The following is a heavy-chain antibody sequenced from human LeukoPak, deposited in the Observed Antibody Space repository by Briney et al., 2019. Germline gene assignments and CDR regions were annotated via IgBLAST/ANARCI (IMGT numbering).Heavy chain of an antibody. CDR3: AKDGDSTGYYSSYYNHMDV. V-gene: IGHV3-11*04. J-gene: IGHJ6*03. CDR1: GFSFSDYY. Sequence: GGSLRLSCAASGFSFSDYYMSWIRQAPGKGLEWISYISSSGSNIYADSVKGRFTISRDNAKNTVYLQMSSLRAEDTAIYYCAKDGDSTGYYSSYYNHMDVWGKGTSVTISS. CDR2: ISSSGSNI. D-gene: IGHD3-22*01.